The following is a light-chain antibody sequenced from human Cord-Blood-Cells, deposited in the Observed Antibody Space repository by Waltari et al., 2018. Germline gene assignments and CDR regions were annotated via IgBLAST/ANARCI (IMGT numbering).Light chain of an antibody. V-gene: IGKV3-15*01. Sequence: EIVMTQSPATLSVSPGERATLSCRARQSVSSNLAWYQQKPGQAPRLLIYGASTRATGIPARFSGSGSGTEFTLTISSLQSEDCAVYYCQQYNNWPPTFGQGTKVEIK. CDR1: QSVSSN. J-gene: IGKJ1*01. CDR3: QQYNNWPPT. CDR2: GAS.